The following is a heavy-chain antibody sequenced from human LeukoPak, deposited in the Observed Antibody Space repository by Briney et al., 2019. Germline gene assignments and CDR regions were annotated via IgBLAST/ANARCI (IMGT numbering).Heavy chain of an antibody. D-gene: IGHD3-22*01. CDR3: ARGTPSDSRVHYYFDY. CDR1: GGSFSGYY. CDR2: INHSGST. Sequence: SETLSLTCAVYGGSFSGYYWSWIRQSPGKGLEWIGEINHSGSTNYNPSLKSRVTISVDTSKNQFSLKLSSVTAADTAVYYCARGTPSDSRVHYYFDYWGQGTLVTVSS. V-gene: IGHV4-34*01. J-gene: IGHJ4*02.